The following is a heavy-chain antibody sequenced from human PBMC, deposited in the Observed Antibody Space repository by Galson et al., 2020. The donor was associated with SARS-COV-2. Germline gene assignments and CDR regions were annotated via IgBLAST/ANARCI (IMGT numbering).Heavy chain of an antibody. CDR2: IWYDGSKK. CDR1: GFTFSGYG. CDR3: ARTITEGSGSGLDY. D-gene: IGHD3-10*01. Sequence: GESLKISCSASGFTFSGYGMHWVRQAPGKGLEWVAIIWYDGSKKYYADSVKGRFTVSRDNSMNTLYLQMNSLRAEDTAVYYCARTITEGSGSGLDYWGQGTLVTVSS. V-gene: IGHV3-33*01. J-gene: IGHJ4*02.